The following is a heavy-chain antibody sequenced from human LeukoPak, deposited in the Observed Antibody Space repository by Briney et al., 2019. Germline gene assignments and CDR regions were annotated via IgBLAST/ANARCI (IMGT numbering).Heavy chain of an antibody. CDR3: TRDSGTYNWFYP. V-gene: IGHV3-73*01. CDR1: GFTFSGSA. Sequence: PGGSLRLSGAASGFTFSGSALHWVRQSSGKGLEWVGQIDKKDKGYATATAYAASVKGRFTISRDDSINTAYLQMKSLKTEDTALYYCTRDSGTYNWFYPIGDGALVTVSS. D-gene: IGHD1-26*01. CDR2: IDKKDKGYATAT. J-gene: IGHJ5*02.